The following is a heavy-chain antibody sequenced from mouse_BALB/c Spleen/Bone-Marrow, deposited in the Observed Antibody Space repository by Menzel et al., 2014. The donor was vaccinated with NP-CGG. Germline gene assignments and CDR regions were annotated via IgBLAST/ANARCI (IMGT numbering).Heavy chain of an antibody. CDR2: IYPFNGGT. CDR1: GYTFTDYN. CDR3: AITTLYAMDN. V-gene: IGHV1S29*02. J-gene: IGHJ4*01. Sequence: EVQLQQSGPELVKPGASVKTSCKASGYTFTDYNMHWVKQSHGKRLAWIGYIYPFNGGTGYNQKFKSKATLTVENTSSTACMELRSLTSEASAVYYCAITTLYAMDNWGQGTSVTVSS. D-gene: IGHD2-12*01.